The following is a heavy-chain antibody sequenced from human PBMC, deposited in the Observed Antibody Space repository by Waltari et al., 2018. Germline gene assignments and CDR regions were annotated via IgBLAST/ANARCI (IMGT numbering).Heavy chain of an antibody. CDR2: IIPIFGTA. D-gene: IGHD3-10*01. CDR1: GGTFSSYA. J-gene: IGHJ6*02. V-gene: IGHV1-69*12. Sequence: QVQLVQSGAEVKKPGSSVKVSCNASGGTFSSYAISWVRQAPGQGLEWMGGIIPIFGTANYAQKFQGRVTITADESTSTAYMELSSLRSEDTAVYYCARPSSEVQNYYYYGMDVWGQGTTVTVSS. CDR3: ARPSSEVQNYYYYGMDV.